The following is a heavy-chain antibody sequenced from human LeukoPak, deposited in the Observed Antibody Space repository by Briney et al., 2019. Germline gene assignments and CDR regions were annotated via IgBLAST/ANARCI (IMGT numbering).Heavy chain of an antibody. CDR3: ARDGSGSPLYYFDY. J-gene: IGHJ4*02. CDR1: GGSISSYY. D-gene: IGHD3-10*01. V-gene: IGHV4-4*07. CDR2: IYTSGST. Sequence: SETLSLTCTVSGGSISSYYWSWIRQPAGKGLEWIGRIYTSGSTNYNPSLKSRVTMSVDTSKNQFFLKLSSVTAADTAVYYCARDGSGSPLYYFDYWGQGTLVTVSS.